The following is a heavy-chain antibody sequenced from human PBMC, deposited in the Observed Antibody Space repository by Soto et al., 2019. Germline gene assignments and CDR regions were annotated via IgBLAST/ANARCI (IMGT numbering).Heavy chain of an antibody. D-gene: IGHD2-21*01. V-gene: IGHV3-23*01. CDR2: ISGSGGST. CDR1: GFTFSNYA. Sequence: GGSLRLSCAASGFTFSNYAMNWVRQAPGKGLEWVSAISGSGGSTFYADSVRGRFTTSTDNTKNTLYLQMSSLRAEDTAVYYCAKDLHIGGDFDGAFDVWGQGTMVTVSS. J-gene: IGHJ3*01. CDR3: AKDLHIGGDFDGAFDV.